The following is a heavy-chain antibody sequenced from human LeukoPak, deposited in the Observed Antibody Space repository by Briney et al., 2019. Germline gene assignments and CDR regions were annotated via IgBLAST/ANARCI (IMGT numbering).Heavy chain of an antibody. V-gene: IGHV3-30-3*01. J-gene: IGHJ5*02. CDR1: GFTFSTSA. CDR2: ISFEAANK. Sequence: PGGSLRRSCAASGFTFSTSAMHWVRQAPGKGLEWVAFISFEAANKFYADSVKGRFTISRDTPKNTLHLLMTSLRPEDTAVYYCARDMGIRDNYIGVVDLWGLGTLVTVSS. D-gene: IGHD5-24*01. CDR3: ARDMGIRDNYIGVVDL.